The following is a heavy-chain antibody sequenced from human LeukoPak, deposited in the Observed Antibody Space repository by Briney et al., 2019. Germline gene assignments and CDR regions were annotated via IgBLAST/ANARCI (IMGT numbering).Heavy chain of an antibody. CDR1: GGSISSSSYY. CDR2: IYYSRST. CDR3: ARSPVAYFDY. Sequence: KPSETLSLTCTVSGGSISSSSYYWGWIRQPPGKGLDRIGSIYYSRSTYYNPSLKSRVTISVDTSKNQFSLKLSSVTAADTAVYYCARSPVAYFDYWGQGTLVTVSS. J-gene: IGHJ4*02. V-gene: IGHV4-39*01.